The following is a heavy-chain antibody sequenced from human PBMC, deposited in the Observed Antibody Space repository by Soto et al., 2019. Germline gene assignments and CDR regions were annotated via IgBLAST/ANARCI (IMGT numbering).Heavy chain of an antibody. J-gene: IGHJ5*02. CDR1: GGAFSSYA. CDR3: ARDPSRITGTRWFDP. Sequence: GASVKVSCKASGGAFSSYAISWVRQAPGQGLEWMGGIIPIFGTANYAQKFQGRVTITADESTSTAYMELSSLRSEDTAVYYCARDPSRITGTRWFDPWGQGTLVTVSS. D-gene: IGHD1-20*01. V-gene: IGHV1-69*13. CDR2: IIPIFGTA.